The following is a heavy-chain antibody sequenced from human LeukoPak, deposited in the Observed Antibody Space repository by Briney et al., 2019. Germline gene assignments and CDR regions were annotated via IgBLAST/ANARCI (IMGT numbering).Heavy chain of an antibody. Sequence: GGSLRLSCAASGFTFSSYAMSWVRQAPGKGLEWVSAISGSGGSTYYADSVKGRFTISRDNSKNTLYLQMNSLRAEDTAVYYCARGYYCSSTSCSDYWGQGTLVTVSS. CDR1: GFTFSSYA. CDR3: ARGYYCSSTSCSDY. CDR2: ISGSGGST. D-gene: IGHD2-2*01. J-gene: IGHJ4*02. V-gene: IGHV3-23*01.